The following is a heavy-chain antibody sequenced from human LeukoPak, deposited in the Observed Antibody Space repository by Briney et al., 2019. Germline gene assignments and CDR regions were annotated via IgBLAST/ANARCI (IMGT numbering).Heavy chain of an antibody. J-gene: IGHJ6*04. D-gene: IGHD3-10*01. CDR2: INHRGST. CDR1: GGSFSGYY. Sequence: SETLSLTCAVYGGSFSGYYWSWIRQPPGKGLEWIGEINHRGSTNYNPSLKSRVTISVDTSKNQFSLKLSSVTAADTAVYYCARVRGITMVRGVTAKGNYYYYGMDVWGKGTTVTVSS. CDR3: ARVRGITMVRGVTAKGNYYYYGMDV. V-gene: IGHV4-34*01.